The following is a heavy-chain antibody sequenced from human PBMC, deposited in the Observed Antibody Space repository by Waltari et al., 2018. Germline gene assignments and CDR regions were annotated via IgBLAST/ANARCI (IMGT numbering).Heavy chain of an antibody. CDR3: ARVSRGYSYGYLFDY. Sequence: QVQLQQWGAGLLKPSETLSLTCAVYGGSFSGYYWSWIRQPPGKGLEWIGEINHSGSTNYNPSLKSRVTISVDTSKNQFSLKLSSVTAADTAVYYCARVSRGYSYGYLFDYWGQGTLVTVSS. J-gene: IGHJ4*02. D-gene: IGHD5-18*01. V-gene: IGHV4-34*01. CDR2: INHSGST. CDR1: GGSFSGYY.